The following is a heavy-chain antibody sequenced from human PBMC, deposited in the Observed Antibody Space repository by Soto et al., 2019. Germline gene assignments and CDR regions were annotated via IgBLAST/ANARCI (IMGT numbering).Heavy chain of an antibody. Sequence: RGESLKISCKGSGYSFTSYWISWVRQMPGKGLEWMGRIDPSDSYTNYSPSFQGHVTISADKSISTAYLQWSSLKASDTAMYYCARQPKRLRLGELSLFYFDYWGQGTLVTVSS. D-gene: IGHD3-16*02. CDR3: ARQPKRLRLGELSLFYFDY. CDR1: GYSFTSYW. J-gene: IGHJ4*02. CDR2: IDPSDSYT. V-gene: IGHV5-10-1*01.